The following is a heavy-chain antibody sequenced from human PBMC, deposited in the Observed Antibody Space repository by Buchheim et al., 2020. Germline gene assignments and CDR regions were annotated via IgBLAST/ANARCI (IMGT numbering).Heavy chain of an antibody. Sequence: EVQLVESGGGLVRPGGSLRLSCAASGFTFSTYDMHWVRQATGRGLDWVSAIGTAGDTYYAGSVKGRFTISRENAKNSLYLQMNSLRAGDTAVYYCVRRNEGSPHFDYWGQGTL. V-gene: IGHV3-13*01. D-gene: IGHD6-13*01. CDR3: VRRNEGSPHFDY. J-gene: IGHJ4*02. CDR1: GFTFSTYD. CDR2: IGTAGDT.